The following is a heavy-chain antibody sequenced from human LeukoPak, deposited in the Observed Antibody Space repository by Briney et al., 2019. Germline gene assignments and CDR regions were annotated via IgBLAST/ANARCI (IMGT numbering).Heavy chain of an antibody. J-gene: IGHJ5*02. V-gene: IGHV4-39*01. CDR2: IYYSGST. Sequence: SETLSLTCTVSGGSISSSSYYWGWIRQPPGKGLEWIGSIYYSGSTYYNPSLKSRVTISVDTSKNQFSLKLSSVTAADTAVYYCARGKNAQGFDPWGQGTLVTVSS. D-gene: IGHD2-2*01. CDR1: GGSISSSSYY. CDR3: ARGKNAQGFDP.